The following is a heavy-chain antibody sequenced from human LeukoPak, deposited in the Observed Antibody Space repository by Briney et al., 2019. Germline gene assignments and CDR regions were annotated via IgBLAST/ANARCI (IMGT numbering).Heavy chain of an antibody. Sequence: PSETLSLTCIVSGGAISSGSYYWGWIRQPPGKGLEWIGSMYYTGSTYNSPSLKSRVTISVDTSKNQFSLKLSSVTAADTAVYYCASFGGVATISIWGQGTMVTVSS. CDR1: GGAISSGSYY. V-gene: IGHV4-39*07. CDR3: ASFGGVATISI. CDR2: MYYTGST. J-gene: IGHJ3*02. D-gene: IGHD5-12*01.